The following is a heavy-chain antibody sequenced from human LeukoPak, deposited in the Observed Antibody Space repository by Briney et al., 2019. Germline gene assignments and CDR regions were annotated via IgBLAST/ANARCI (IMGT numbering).Heavy chain of an antibody. J-gene: IGHJ4*02. CDR1: GGSFSGYY. CDR3: ARRWQWLRPATFDY. V-gene: IGHV4-34*01. CDR2: INHSGST. D-gene: IGHD5-12*01. Sequence: SETLSLTCAVYGGSFSGYYWSWIRQPPGKGLEWIGEINHSGSTNYNPSLTRRGTISVDTSKKKFSLKLSPVTAADTAVYYCARRWQWLRPATFDYWGQGTLVTVSS.